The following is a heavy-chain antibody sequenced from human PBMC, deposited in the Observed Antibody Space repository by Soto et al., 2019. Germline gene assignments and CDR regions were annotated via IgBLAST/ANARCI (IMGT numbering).Heavy chain of an antibody. V-gene: IGHV5-51*01. CDR3: ARVVDYYDPYYYYGMDV. CDR2: IYPGDSNT. J-gene: IGHJ6*02. CDR1: GYSFSSYW. D-gene: IGHD3-22*01. Sequence: PGESLKISCKGSGYSFSSYWIGWVRHMPGKGLEWMGIIYPGDSNTRYSPSFQGQVTISADKSISTAYLQMNSLRAEDTAVYYCARVVDYYDPYYYYGMDVWGQGTTVTVSS.